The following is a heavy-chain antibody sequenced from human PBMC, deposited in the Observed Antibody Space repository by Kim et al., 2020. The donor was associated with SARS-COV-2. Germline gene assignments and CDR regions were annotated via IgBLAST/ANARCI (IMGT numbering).Heavy chain of an antibody. Sequence: GGSLRLSCVVSGLTFTSNGMIWVRQAPGKGLEWVSAITDSGGTTTYYTDPVKGRFTISRDNSKNTLYLQMNSLRVDDTAVYYCARWATPKYFDYWGQG. D-gene: IGHD2-15*01. V-gene: IGHV3-23*01. CDR1: GLTFTSNG. J-gene: IGHJ4*02. CDR3: ARWATPKYFDY. CDR2: ITDSGGTT.